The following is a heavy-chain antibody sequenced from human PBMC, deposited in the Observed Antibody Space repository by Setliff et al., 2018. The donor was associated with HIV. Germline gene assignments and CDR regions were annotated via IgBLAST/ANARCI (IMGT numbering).Heavy chain of an antibody. CDR2: INPNRAGQ. CDR3: ARVDDFWSGPNTAGYMDA. Sequence: ASVKVSCKASGYTFSAYYMYWVRQAPGQGLEWMGWINPNRAGQNYEQKFQGRVTMTRDTSISTAYMELSGLRSDDTAVYYFARVDDFWSGPNTAGYMDAGAKGTTVTAPQ. D-gene: IGHD3-3*01. V-gene: IGHV1-2*02. J-gene: IGHJ6*04. CDR1: GYTFSAYY.